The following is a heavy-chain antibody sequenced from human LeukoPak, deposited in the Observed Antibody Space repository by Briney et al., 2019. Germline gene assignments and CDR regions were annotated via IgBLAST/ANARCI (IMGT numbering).Heavy chain of an antibody. CDR2: IIPILGIA. J-gene: IGHJ6*02. Sequence: SVKVSCKASGGTFSSYTISWVRQAPGQGLGWMGRIIPILGIANYAQKFQGRVTITADKSTSTAYMELSSLRSEDTAVYYCAREVIQLWPGSTDYYGMDVWGQGTTVTVSS. CDR3: AREVIQLWPGSTDYYGMDV. V-gene: IGHV1-69*04. D-gene: IGHD5-18*01. CDR1: GGTFSSYT.